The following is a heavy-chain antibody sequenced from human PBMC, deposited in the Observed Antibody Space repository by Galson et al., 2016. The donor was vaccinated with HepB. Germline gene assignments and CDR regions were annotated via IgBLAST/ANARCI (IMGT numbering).Heavy chain of an antibody. V-gene: IGHV3-30-3*01. J-gene: IGHJ4*02. D-gene: IGHD2-2*01. CDR1: GFTFSSYA. Sequence: SLRLSCAASGFTFSSYAMYWVRQAPDKGLEWVAVVSRDASITYYAKSMKGRFTISRDNSMNTLYLQMINLRDDDTGVYFCARELTSHFELDYWGQGALVIVSS. CDR2: VSRDASIT. CDR3: ARELTSHFELDY.